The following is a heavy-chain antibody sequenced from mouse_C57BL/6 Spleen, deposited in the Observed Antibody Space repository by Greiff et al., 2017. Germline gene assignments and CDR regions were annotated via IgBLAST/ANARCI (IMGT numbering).Heavy chain of an antibody. CDR1: GYTFTDYE. CDR2: IDPETGGT. CDR3: TRKAYYNNPLAIDY. D-gene: IGHD2-5*01. Sequence: QVQLKQSGAELVRPGASVTLSCKASGYTFTDYEMHWVKQTPVHGLEWIGAIDPETGGTAYNQKFKGKARLTADKSSSTAYMELRSLTSEDSAVYYCTRKAYYNNPLAIDYWGQGTSVTVSS. V-gene: IGHV1-15*01. J-gene: IGHJ4*01.